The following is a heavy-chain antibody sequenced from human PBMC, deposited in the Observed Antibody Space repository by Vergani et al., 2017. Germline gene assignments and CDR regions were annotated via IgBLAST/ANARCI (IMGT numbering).Heavy chain of an antibody. V-gene: IGHV3-7*01. CDR2: IKRDGTET. CDR1: EFPFGDST. D-gene: IGHD2-15*01. Sequence: EVHLEESGEALVKPGGSLSLSCAPSEFPFGDSTMAWFRLPQGKGLDWVASIKRDGTETFYVDSVKGRFTISRDNDKTTLYLQMNSLRDEDRGVYYCARISGGSAPYLHYWGQGTLVTVAS. J-gene: IGHJ1*01. CDR3: ARISGGSAPYLHY.